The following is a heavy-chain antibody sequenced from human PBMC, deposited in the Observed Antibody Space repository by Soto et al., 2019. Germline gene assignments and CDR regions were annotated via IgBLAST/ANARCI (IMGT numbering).Heavy chain of an antibody. J-gene: IGHJ6*02. D-gene: IGHD3-16*01. CDR2: IFSSGTT. Sequence: PSETLSLTCTVSGDSISSGNKYWSWIRQPPGKGLEWIGYIFSSGTTYYNPSLKSRLTMSLDASQNQFSLKLNSLTEAGTAVYFCERVTSTFDYYYAMDVWGQGTTVTVSS. CDR3: ERVTSTFDYYYAMDV. CDR1: GDSISSGNKY. V-gene: IGHV4-30-4*02.